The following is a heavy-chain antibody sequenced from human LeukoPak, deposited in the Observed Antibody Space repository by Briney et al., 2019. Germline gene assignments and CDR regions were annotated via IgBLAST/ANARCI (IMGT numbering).Heavy chain of an antibody. Sequence: PGGSLRLSCVASGFTFSNYWMNWVRQAPGKGPEWVANIRPDGTEQFYVDSEKGRFTVSRDNAKNLLYLQMNSLRAEDTALYYCARGASYWGQGTLVTVSS. CDR2: IRPDGTEQ. J-gene: IGHJ4*02. CDR3: ARGASY. V-gene: IGHV3-7*04. CDR1: GFTFSNYW.